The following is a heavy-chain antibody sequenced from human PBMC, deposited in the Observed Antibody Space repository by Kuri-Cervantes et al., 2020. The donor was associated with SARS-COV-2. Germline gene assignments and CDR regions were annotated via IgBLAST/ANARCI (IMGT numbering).Heavy chain of an antibody. CDR1: GFTFSSYA. V-gene: IGHV3-30-3*01. CDR3: ARDIVPVGATYDAFDI. J-gene: IGHJ3*02. D-gene: IGHD1-26*01. CDR2: ISYDGSNK. Sequence: LSLTCAASGFTFSSYAMHWVRQAPGKGLEWVAVISYDGSNKYYADSVKGRFTISRDNSKNTLHLQMNSLRAEDTAVYYCARDIVPVGATYDAFDIWGQGTMVTVSS.